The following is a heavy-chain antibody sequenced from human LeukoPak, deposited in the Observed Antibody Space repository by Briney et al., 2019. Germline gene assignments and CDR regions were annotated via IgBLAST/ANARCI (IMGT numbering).Heavy chain of an antibody. D-gene: IGHD1-26*01. CDR3: ARMYSGTSYYFDY. CDR1: GFSISTYY. CDR2: LSYSGST. Sequence: PSETLSLTCSVSGFSISTYYWIWIRQPPAKGLEWMGFLSYSGSTKYYPALKSRVTTLLDTSKNQFSLKLSSVTAADTAVYYCARMYSGTSYYFDYWGQGTLVTVSS. J-gene: IGHJ4*02. V-gene: IGHV4-59*01.